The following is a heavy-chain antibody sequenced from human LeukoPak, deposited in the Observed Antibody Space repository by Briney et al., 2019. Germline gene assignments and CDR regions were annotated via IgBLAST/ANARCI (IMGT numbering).Heavy chain of an antibody. D-gene: IGHD3-22*01. CDR1: GGSFSGYY. CDR3: AGQRPLYYYDRSGYLP. V-gene: IGHV4-34*01. J-gene: IGHJ5*02. Sequence: SETLSLTCAVYGGSFSGYYWSWIRQPPGKGLEWIGEINHSGSTNYNPSLKSRVTISVDTSKNQFSLKLSSVTAADTAVYFCAGQRPLYYYDRSGYLPCGEGALVTVSS. CDR2: INHSGST.